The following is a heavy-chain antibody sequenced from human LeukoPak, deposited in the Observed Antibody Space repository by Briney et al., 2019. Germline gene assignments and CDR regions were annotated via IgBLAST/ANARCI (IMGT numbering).Heavy chain of an antibody. CDR1: GFTFSSYG. J-gene: IGHJ5*02. D-gene: IGHD5-12*01. CDR2: IRYDGSNK. CDR3: ARDTTVGYSGYEYNWFDP. Sequence: GGSLRLSCAASGFTFSSYGMHWVRQAPGKGLEWVAFIRYDGSNKYYADSVKGRFTTSRDNAKNSLYLQMNSLRAEDTAVYYCARDTTVGYSGYEYNWFDPWGQGTLVTVSS. V-gene: IGHV3-30*02.